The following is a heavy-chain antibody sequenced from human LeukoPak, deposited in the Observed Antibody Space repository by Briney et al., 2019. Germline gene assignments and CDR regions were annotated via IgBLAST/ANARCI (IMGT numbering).Heavy chain of an antibody. CDR3: AKDLGTMVRGVISY. CDR2: IRCDGSNK. J-gene: IGHJ4*02. V-gene: IGHV3-30*02. Sequence: GGSLRLSCAASGFTFSSYGMHWVRQAPGKGLEWVAFIRCDGSNKYYADSVKGRFTISRDNSKNTLYLQMNSLRAEDTAVYYCAKDLGTMVRGVISYWGQGTLVTVSS. D-gene: IGHD3-10*01. CDR1: GFTFSSYG.